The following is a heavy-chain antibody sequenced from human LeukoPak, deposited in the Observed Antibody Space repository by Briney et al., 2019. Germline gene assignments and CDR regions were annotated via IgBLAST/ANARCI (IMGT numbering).Heavy chain of an antibody. CDR2: ISGSGGST. D-gene: IGHD5-18*01. Sequence: GGSLRLSCAASGFTFSSYAMSWVRQAPGKGLEWVSAISGSGGSTYYADSVKGRFTISRDNSKNTLYLQMNSLRAEDTAVYYCALKSPDSYGFPRKFDYRGQGTLVTVSS. V-gene: IGHV3-23*01. CDR3: ALKSPDSYGFPRKFDY. J-gene: IGHJ4*02. CDR1: GFTFSSYA.